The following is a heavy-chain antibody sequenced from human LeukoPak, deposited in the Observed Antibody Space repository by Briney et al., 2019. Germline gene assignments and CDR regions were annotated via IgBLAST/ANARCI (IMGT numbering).Heavy chain of an antibody. J-gene: IGHJ4*02. V-gene: IGHV1-69*05. CDR1: GGTFSSYA. Sequence: ASVKVSCKASGGTFSSYAISWVRQAPGQGLEWMGRIIPIFGTANYAQKFQGRVTITTDESTSTAYMELSSLRSEDTAVYYCARDSGLLWFGEFVDYWGQGTLVTVSS. CDR2: IIPIFGTA. D-gene: IGHD3-10*01. CDR3: ARDSGLLWFGEFVDY.